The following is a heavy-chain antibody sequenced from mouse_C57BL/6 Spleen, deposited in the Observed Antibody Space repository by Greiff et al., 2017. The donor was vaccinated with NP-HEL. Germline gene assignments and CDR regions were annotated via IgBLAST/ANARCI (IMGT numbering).Heavy chain of an antibody. CDR2: ISNGGGST. CDR1: GFTFSDYY. V-gene: IGHV5-12*01. J-gene: IGHJ4*01. D-gene: IGHD2-10*02. CDR3: ARRGYGPYYAMDY. Sequence: EVQGVESGGGLVQPGGSLKLSCAASGFTFSDYYMYWVRQTPEKRLEWVAYISNGGGSTYYPDTVKGRFTISRDNAKNTLYLQMSRLKSEDTAMYYCARRGYGPYYAMDYWGQGTSVTVSS.